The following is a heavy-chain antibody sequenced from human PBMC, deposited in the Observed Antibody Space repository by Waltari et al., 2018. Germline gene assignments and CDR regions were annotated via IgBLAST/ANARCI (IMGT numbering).Heavy chain of an antibody. J-gene: IGHJ4*02. CDR3: AKERHPRWLQSTYFDY. Sequence: QVQLVESGGGVVQPGRSLRLSCAASAFTFSTYGMHWVRQAPGKGLEWVAVISYDGSNKFYADSVKGRFTISRDNSKNTLYLQMNSLRVEDTAVYFCAKERHPRWLQSTYFDYWGQGTLVTVSS. CDR2: ISYDGSNK. V-gene: IGHV3-30*18. CDR1: AFTFSTYG. D-gene: IGHD5-12*01.